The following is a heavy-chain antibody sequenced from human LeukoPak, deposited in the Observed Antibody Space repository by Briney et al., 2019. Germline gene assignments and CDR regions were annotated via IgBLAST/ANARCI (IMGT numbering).Heavy chain of an antibody. Sequence: HPGGSLRLSCAASGFTFSSYEMNWVRQAPGKGLEWVSYISGSGSTIYYADSLKGRFTISRDNAKNSLYLQTNSLRAEDTAVYYCARGPYGDYAYYFDYWGQGTLVTVSS. CDR1: GFTFSSYE. CDR3: ARGPYGDYAYYFDY. CDR2: ISGSGSTI. J-gene: IGHJ4*02. V-gene: IGHV3-48*03. D-gene: IGHD4-17*01.